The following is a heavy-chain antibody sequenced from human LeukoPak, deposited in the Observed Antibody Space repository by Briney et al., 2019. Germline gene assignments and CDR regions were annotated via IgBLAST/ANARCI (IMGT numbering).Heavy chain of an antibody. Sequence: GSLRLSCAASGFTVSSNYMSWVRQAPGKGLEWVSVIYSGGSTYYADSVKGRFTISRDNSKNTLYLQMNSLRAEDTAVYYCARVQVAGTPKYFQHWGQGTLVTVSS. J-gene: IGHJ1*01. CDR2: IYSGGST. D-gene: IGHD6-19*01. V-gene: IGHV3-53*01. CDR3: ARVQVAGTPKYFQH. CDR1: GFTVSSNY.